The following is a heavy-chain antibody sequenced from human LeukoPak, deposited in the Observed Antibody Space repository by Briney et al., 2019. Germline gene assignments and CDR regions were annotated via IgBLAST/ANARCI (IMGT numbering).Heavy chain of an antibody. D-gene: IGHD6-19*01. CDR2: IYPGDSDT. Sequence: GESLKISCKGSGYSFTSYWIGWVRQMPGKGLEWMGIIYPGDSDTRYSPSFQGQVTTSADKSISTAYLQWSSLKASDTAMYYCARHVGSSDMSLGFDPWGQGTLVTVSS. J-gene: IGHJ5*02. CDR1: GYSFTSYW. V-gene: IGHV5-51*01. CDR3: ARHVGSSDMSLGFDP.